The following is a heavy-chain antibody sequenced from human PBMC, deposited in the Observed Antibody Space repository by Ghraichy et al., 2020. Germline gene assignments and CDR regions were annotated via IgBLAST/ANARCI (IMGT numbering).Heavy chain of an antibody. CDR1: GYSFTSYW. D-gene: IGHD6-13*01. CDR3: ARQGKGGWRIAAAAY. J-gene: IGHJ4*02. V-gene: IGHV5-51*01. Sequence: GSLNISCKGSGYSFTSYWIGWVRQMPGKGLEWMGIIYPGDSDTRYSPSFQGQVTISADKSISTAYLQWSSLKASDTAMYYCARQGKGGWRIAAAAYWGQGTLVTVSS. CDR2: IYPGDSDT.